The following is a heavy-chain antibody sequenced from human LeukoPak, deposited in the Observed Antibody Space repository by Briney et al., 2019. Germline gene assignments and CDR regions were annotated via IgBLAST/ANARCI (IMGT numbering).Heavy chain of an antibody. V-gene: IGHV4-59*01. Sequence: SETLSLTCTVSNGSISSYYWNWIRQPPGKGLEWIGYIFYTGSTNYNPSLKSRATISVDPSKKQISLKLRSVTAADTAVYYCAREIGYGRPFDYWGQGTLVTVSS. J-gene: IGHJ4*02. D-gene: IGHD1-26*01. CDR2: IFYTGST. CDR3: AREIGYGRPFDY. CDR1: NGSISSYY.